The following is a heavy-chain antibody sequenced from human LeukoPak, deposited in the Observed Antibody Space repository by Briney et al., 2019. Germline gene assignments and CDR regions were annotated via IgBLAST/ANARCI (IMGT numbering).Heavy chain of an antibody. V-gene: IGHV4-34*01. CDR2: INHSGST. D-gene: IGHD3-10*01. J-gene: IGHJ4*02. Sequence: GSLRLSCAASGFTFSSYEMNWVRQAPGKGLEWIGDINHSGSTTYNPSLKSRVNISVDTSKNQISLKLSSMTAADTAVYYCARGRITMVRGATPFGGYYFDYWGQGTLVTVSS. CDR1: GFTFSSYE. CDR3: ARGRITMVRGATPFGGYYFDY.